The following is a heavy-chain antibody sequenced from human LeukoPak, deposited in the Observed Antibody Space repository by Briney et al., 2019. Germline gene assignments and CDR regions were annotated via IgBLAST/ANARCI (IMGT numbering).Heavy chain of an antibody. V-gene: IGHV4-39*07. CDR2: IYYSGST. Sequence: SETLSLTCTVSGGSISSSSYYWGWIRQPPGKGLEWIGSIYYSGSTYYNPSLKSRVTISVDTSKNQFSLKLSSVTAADTAVYYCARVAYYYDSSGCHFDYWGQGTLVTVSS. D-gene: IGHD3-22*01. J-gene: IGHJ4*02. CDR1: GGSISSSSYY. CDR3: ARVAYYYDSSGCHFDY.